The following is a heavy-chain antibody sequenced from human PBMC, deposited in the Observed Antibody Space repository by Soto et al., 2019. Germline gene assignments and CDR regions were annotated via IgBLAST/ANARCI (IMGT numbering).Heavy chain of an antibody. CDR1: GFSFRSYA. V-gene: IGHV3-23*01. CDR3: AKNGYGSDVLWWFGP. Sequence: EVQLLESGGGLVQPGGSLRLSCAASGFSFRSYAMSWVRQAPGKGLEWVSALSGSSDNTYYADSVKGRFTISRDNSKNTLYLQMNSLRAEDTAVYYCAKNGYGSDVLWWFGPWGQGTLVTVSS. J-gene: IGHJ5*02. CDR2: LSGSSDNT. D-gene: IGHD5-12*01.